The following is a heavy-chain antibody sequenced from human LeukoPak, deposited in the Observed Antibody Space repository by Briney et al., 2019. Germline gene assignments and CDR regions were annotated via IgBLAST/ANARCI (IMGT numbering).Heavy chain of an antibody. V-gene: IGHV4-59*08. CDR1: GGSISSYY. CDR3: ARLILDMVRGDYYYGMDV. J-gene: IGHJ6*02. CDR2: IYYSGST. Sequence: PSETLSLTCTVSGGSISSYYWSWIRQPPGKGLEWIGYIYYSGSTNYNPSLKSRVTISVDTSKNQSSLKLSSMPAADTAVYYCARLILDMVRGDYYYGMDVWGQGTTVTVSS. D-gene: IGHD3-10*01.